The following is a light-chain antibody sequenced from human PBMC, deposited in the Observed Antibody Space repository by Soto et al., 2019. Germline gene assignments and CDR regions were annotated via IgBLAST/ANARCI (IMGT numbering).Light chain of an antibody. CDR3: AAWDDSLNGLV. CDR2: SNN. Sequence: QSVLTQPPSASGTPGQRVTISCSGSSSNIGSNTVNWYQQLPGTAPKLLIYSNNQLPSGVPDRFSGSKSGTSASLAISGLQSEDEADYYCAAWDDSLNGLVFGGGTKVTVL. V-gene: IGLV1-44*01. J-gene: IGLJ2*01. CDR1: SSNIGSNT.